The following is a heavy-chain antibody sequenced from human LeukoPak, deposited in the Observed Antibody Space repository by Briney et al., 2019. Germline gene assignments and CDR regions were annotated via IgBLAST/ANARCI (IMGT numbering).Heavy chain of an antibody. J-gene: IGHJ4*02. CDR3: AREGIFGGPIYFDY. CDR1: GDSITSGSYY. V-gene: IGHV4-61*02. CDR2: IYTSGST. Sequence: SQTLSLTCTVSGDSITSGSYYWSWIRQPAGKGLEWIGRIYTSGSTNYNPSLKSRVTISVDTSKNQFSLKLSSVTAADTAVYYCAREGIFGGPIYFDYWGQGTLATVSS. D-gene: IGHD3-3*01.